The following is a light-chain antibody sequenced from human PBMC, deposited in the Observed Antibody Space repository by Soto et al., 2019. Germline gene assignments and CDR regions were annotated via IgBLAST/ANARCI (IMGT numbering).Light chain of an antibody. CDR3: QQYGGSPIT. V-gene: IGKV3-20*01. J-gene: IGKJ5*01. CDR1: QSVSRR. CDR2: GAS. Sequence: EVVLTQSPGTLSFSPGGRATLSCRASQSVSRRLAWYQQRPGQSPRLLISGASMRASGVPVRFIGSGSGTDFTLTITRLEPEDIAVYYCQQYGGSPITFGLGTRLEI.